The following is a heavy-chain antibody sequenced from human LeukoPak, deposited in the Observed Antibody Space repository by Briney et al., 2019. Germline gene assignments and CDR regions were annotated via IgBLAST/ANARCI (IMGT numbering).Heavy chain of an antibody. CDR1: GFTFSSYW. CDR3: ARVICDYVWGSYRCHFDY. CDR2: IKEGGSNL. D-gene: IGHD3-16*02. J-gene: IGHJ4*02. Sequence: PGGSLRLSCAASGFTFSSYWMGWVRQAPGKGLEWVANIKEGGSNLYYLDSVKGRFTISRDNAKNSLHLQMNSLRAEDTAVYFCARVICDYVWGSYRCHFDYWGQGTLV. V-gene: IGHV3-7*01.